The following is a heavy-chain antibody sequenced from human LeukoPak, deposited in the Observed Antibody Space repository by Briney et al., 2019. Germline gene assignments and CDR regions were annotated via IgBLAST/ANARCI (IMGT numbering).Heavy chain of an antibody. Sequence: ASVKVSCKASGYTFTSYAMHWVRQAPGQRLEWMGWSNAGNGNTKYSQEFQGRVTITRDKSASTAYMDLSSLRSEDMAVYYCAREYCSGGSCYFDYWGQGTLVTVSS. D-gene: IGHD2-15*01. CDR2: SNAGNGNT. V-gene: IGHV1-3*02. CDR3: AREYCSGGSCYFDY. J-gene: IGHJ4*02. CDR1: GYTFTSYA.